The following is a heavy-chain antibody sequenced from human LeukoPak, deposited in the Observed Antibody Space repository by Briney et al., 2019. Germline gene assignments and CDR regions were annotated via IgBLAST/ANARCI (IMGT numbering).Heavy chain of an antibody. CDR1: GFPLSNFA. CDR2: FSGSSANM. Sequence: GGCPRLSPAPSGFPLSNFAISSGRQSPGQGRGWVSTFSGSSANMYLANTAQRRFTISRDNSKNPIFLQMFSLTAEGTAVYYCAKVEGALVVDYYMDVCGKGTTVTLSS. CDR3: AKVEGALVVDYYMDV. V-gene: IGHV3-23*01. J-gene: IGHJ6*03. D-gene: IGHD2-2*01.